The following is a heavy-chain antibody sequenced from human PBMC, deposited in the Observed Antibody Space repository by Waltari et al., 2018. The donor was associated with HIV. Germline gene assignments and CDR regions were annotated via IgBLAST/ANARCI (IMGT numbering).Heavy chain of an antibody. V-gene: IGHV1-69*01. CDR3: ARASGDYSFYYAMDV. CDR1: GGTFSSSA. CDR2: IIPIFDTT. J-gene: IGHJ6*02. D-gene: IGHD2-8*02. Sequence: QVQLVQSGAEVKQPGSSVKVSCMASGGTFSSSAFHWVRQAPGQGLEWMGGIIPIFDTTNYAQKFQGRVRITADESTGTAYMELSSLRSEDTAVYYCARASGDYSFYYAMDVWGQGTTVTVSS.